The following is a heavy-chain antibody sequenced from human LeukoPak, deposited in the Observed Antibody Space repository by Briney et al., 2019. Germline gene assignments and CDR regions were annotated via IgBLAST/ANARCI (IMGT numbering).Heavy chain of an antibody. CDR1: GFTISSNY. D-gene: IGHD3-10*01. CDR2: ISYDGSNK. J-gene: IGHJ6*03. Sequence: PGGSLRLSCAASGFTISSNYMGWVRQAPGKGLEWVAVISYDGSNKYYADSVKGRFTISRDNSKNTLYLQMNGLRAEDTAVYYCARSSGRHYYYMDVWGKGTTVTVSS. V-gene: IGHV3-30-3*01. CDR3: ARSSGRHYYYMDV.